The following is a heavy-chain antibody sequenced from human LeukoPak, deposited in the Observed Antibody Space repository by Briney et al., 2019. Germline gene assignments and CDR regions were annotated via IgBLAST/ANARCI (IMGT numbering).Heavy chain of an antibody. D-gene: IGHD3-9*01. V-gene: IGHV1-18*01. Sequence: ASVKVSCKASGYTFINYGISWVRQAPGQGLEWMGWISAYNGDTNYAQKLQGRVTMTTDTSTSTAYMELRSLRSDDTAVYYCARAPYYDILTGYYDNWFDPWGQGTLVTVSS. CDR3: ARAPYYDILTGYYDNWFDP. CDR2: ISAYNGDT. J-gene: IGHJ5*02. CDR1: GYTFINYG.